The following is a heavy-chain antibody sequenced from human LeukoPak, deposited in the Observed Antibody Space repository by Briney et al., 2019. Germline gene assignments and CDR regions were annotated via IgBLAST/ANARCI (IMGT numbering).Heavy chain of an antibody. V-gene: IGHV1-2*02. CDR2: INPNSGGT. CDR3: ARVRKVAVAAWGHNWFDP. CDR1: GYTFTGYY. Sequence: ASVKVSCKASGYTFTGYYMHWVRQAPGQGLEWMGWINPNSGGTNYAQKFQGRVTMTWDTSISTAYMELSRLRSDDTAVYYCARVRKVAVAAWGHNWFDPWGQGTLVTVSS. J-gene: IGHJ5*02. D-gene: IGHD6-19*01.